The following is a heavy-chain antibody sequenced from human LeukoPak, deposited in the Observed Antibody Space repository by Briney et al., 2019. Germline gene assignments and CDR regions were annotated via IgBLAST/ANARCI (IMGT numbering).Heavy chain of an antibody. CDR3: ARASHIGAAGLFDY. V-gene: IGHV3-53*01. J-gene: IGHJ4*02. D-gene: IGHD6-13*01. CDR2: IYSGGTT. Sequence: PGGSLRLSCAASGFTVSSDYMNWVRQAPGKGLEWASVIYSGGTTFYADSVKGRFTISRDTSKNTLYLQMNSLRAEDTAIYYCARASHIGAAGLFDYWGQGTLVTVSS. CDR1: GFTVSSDY.